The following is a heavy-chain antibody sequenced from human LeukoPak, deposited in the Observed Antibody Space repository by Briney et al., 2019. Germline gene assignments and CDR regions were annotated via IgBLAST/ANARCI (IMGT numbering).Heavy chain of an antibody. J-gene: IGHJ3*02. V-gene: IGHV5-51*01. D-gene: IGHD3-10*01. CDR2: VYPGDSDT. CDR1: GYSFTSYW. Sequence: PGESLKISCKGSGYSFTSYWIGWVRQMPGKGLEWMGIVYPGDSDTRYSPSFQGQVTISADKSISTAYLQWSSLKASDTAMYYCARREVLLLGFVRTDAFDIWGQGTMVTVSS. CDR3: ARREVLLLGFVRTDAFDI.